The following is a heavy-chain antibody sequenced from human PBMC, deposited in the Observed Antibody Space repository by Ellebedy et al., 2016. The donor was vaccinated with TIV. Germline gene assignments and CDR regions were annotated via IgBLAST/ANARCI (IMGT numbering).Heavy chain of an antibody. D-gene: IGHD2-2*01. CDR1: GGTFSSYA. J-gene: IGHJ5*02. V-gene: IGHV1-69*13. CDR2: IIPIFGTA. CDR3: LVVPAARRGGNWFDP. Sequence: SVKVSCXASGGTFSSYAISWVRQAPGQGLEWMGGIIPIFGTANYAQKFQGRVTITADESTSTAYMELSSLRSEDTAVYYCLVVPAARRGGNWFDPWGQGTLVTVSS.